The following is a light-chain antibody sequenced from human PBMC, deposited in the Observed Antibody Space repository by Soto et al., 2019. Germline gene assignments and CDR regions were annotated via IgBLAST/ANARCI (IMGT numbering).Light chain of an antibody. CDR3: QQYFTSPLT. CDR1: QSVSSNY. CDR2: GVS. J-gene: IGKJ4*01. V-gene: IGKV3-20*01. Sequence: EVVLTQSPGTLSLSPGERATLSCRASQSVSSNYLAWYQQKPGQAPRLLIYGVSTRATGISDRFSGSGSGTGFSLTISRLEPEDFAMYYCQQYFTSPLTFGGGTKVDI.